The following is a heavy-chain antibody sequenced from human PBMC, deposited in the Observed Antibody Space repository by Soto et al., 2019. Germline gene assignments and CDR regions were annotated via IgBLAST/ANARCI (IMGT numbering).Heavy chain of an antibody. J-gene: IGHJ4*02. CDR1: GFTFNTYG. CDR2: VSGSGGGT. CDR3: ARIGPYCGGDCYPDFDF. D-gene: IGHD2-21*02. V-gene: IGHV3-23*01. Sequence: EVQLLESGGGLVQPGGSLTLSCAASGFTFNTYGMTWVRQAPGKGLEWVSTVSGSGGGTYYADSVKGRFTISGVNSKNTMYLQMSNLRAEDTAVYFCARIGPYCGGDCYPDFDFWGLGTPVTVSS.